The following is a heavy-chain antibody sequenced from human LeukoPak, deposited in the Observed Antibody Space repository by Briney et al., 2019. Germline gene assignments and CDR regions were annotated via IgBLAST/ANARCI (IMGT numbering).Heavy chain of an antibody. V-gene: IGHV4-31*03. CDR2: IYYSGST. CDR3: ARTTTYCTNGVCSHDAFDI. CDR1: GGSISNITYY. J-gene: IGHJ3*02. Sequence: PSETLSLTRTVSGGSISNITYYWGWIRQHPGKGLEWIGYIYYSGSTYYNPSLESRVTISVDTSKNQFSLKLSSVTAADTAVYYCARTTTYCTNGVCSHDAFDIWGQGTMVTVSS. D-gene: IGHD2-8*01.